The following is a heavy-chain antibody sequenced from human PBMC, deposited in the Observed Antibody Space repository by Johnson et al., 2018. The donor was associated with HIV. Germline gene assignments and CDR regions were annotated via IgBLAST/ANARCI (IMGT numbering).Heavy chain of an antibody. Sequence: VQLVESGGGLVQPGGSLRLSCAASGFTFSSYWMSWVRQAPGKGLEWVANIKQDGSEKYYVDSVKGRFTISRDNAKNSLYLKMNSLRAEDTAVDYCVTPVAAAGPDAFDIWGQGTMVTVSS. CDR3: VTPVAAAGPDAFDI. CDR1: GFTFSSYW. J-gene: IGHJ3*02. CDR2: IKQDGSEK. V-gene: IGHV3-7*05. D-gene: IGHD6-13*01.